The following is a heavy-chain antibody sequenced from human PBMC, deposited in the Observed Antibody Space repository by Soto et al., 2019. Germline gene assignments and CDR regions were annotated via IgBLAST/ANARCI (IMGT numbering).Heavy chain of an antibody. V-gene: IGHV1-69*01. D-gene: IGHD3-3*01. CDR3: AGGSFGVMITLDF. CDR1: GGTFSNYA. J-gene: IGHJ4*02. CDR2: IIPVFGTP. Sequence: QVQLVQSGAEVTKPGPSVKVSCTASGGTFSNYAISWVRQDPGQGLEWMGGIIPVFGTPKYAQKFQGRVTITADPSTNTVYMELSSLRSDDTAMYYCAGGSFGVMITLDFWGQGTLVTVSS.